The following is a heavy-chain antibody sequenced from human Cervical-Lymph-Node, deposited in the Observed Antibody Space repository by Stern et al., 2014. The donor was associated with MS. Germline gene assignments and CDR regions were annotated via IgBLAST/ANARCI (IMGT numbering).Heavy chain of an antibody. V-gene: IGHV1-69*06. Sequence: QVQLVQSGAEVKKPGSSVKVSCKASGGTFTTHPITWWRQAPGQGLEWMGGIIPFLNTTNYAQNVQGRTTITADKSTGTTYMEISSLRSDDTAVYYCASSVVASGHWGQGTLVIVS. CDR1: GGTFTTHP. CDR2: IIPFLNTT. J-gene: IGHJ4*02. D-gene: IGHD2-21*01. CDR3: ASSVVASGH.